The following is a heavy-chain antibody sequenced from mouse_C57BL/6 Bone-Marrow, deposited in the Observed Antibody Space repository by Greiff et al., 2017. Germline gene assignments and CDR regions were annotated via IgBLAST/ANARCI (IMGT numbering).Heavy chain of an antibody. CDR1: GYTFTSYW. V-gene: IGHV1-55*01. CDR3: ARGYYDYPWFAY. J-gene: IGHJ3*01. Sequence: QVQLQQPGAELVKPGASVKMSCKASGYTFTSYWITWVKQRPGHGLERIGDLYPGSGSTNDNEKFKSKATLTVDTSSSTAYMQRSSLTSEDSAVYYCARGYYDYPWFAYWGQGTLVTVSA. D-gene: IGHD2-4*01. CDR2: LYPGSGST.